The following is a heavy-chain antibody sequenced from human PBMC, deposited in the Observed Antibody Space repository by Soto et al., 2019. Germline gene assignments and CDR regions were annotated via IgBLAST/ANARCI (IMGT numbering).Heavy chain of an antibody. D-gene: IGHD4-17*01. V-gene: IGHV1-69*13. CDR1: GGTFSSYA. Sequence: SVKVSCKASGGTFSSYAISWVRQAPGQGLEWMGGIIPIFGTANYAQKFQGRVTITADESTSTAYMELSSLRSEDTAVYYCATETTVTSYLAYFDYWGQGTLVTVSS. CDR2: IIPIFGTA. J-gene: IGHJ4*02. CDR3: ATETTVTSYLAYFDY.